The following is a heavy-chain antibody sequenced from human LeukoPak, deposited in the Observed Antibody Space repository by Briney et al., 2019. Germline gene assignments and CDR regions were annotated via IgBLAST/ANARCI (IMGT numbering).Heavy chain of an antibody. CDR3: ALRSGPFDY. D-gene: IGHD3-3*01. J-gene: IGHJ4*02. Sequence: SETLSLTCAVYGGSFSGYYWSWIRQPPGKGLEWIGEINHSGSTNYNPSLKSRVTISVDMSKNQFSLKLSSVTAADTAVYYCALRSGPFDYWGQGTLVTVSS. CDR2: INHSGST. CDR1: GGSFSGYY. V-gene: IGHV4-34*01.